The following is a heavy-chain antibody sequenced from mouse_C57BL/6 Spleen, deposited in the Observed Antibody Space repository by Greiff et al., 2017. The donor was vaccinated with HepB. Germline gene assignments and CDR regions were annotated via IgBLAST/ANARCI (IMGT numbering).Heavy chain of an antibody. J-gene: IGHJ2*01. CDR2: IDPENGDT. V-gene: IGHV14-4*01. D-gene: IGHD2-2*01. CDR3: TTRLRRDYFDY. CDR1: GFNIKDDY. Sequence: VQLKQSGAELVRPGASVKLSCTASGFNIKDDYMHWVKQRPEQGLEWIGWIDPENGDTEYASKFQGKATITADTSSNTAYLQLSSLTSEDTAVYYCTTRLRRDYFDYWGQGTTLTVSS.